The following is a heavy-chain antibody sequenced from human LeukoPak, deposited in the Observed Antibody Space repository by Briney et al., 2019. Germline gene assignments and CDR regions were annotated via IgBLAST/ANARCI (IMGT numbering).Heavy chain of an antibody. D-gene: IGHD3-16*01. CDR3: TREGRGSDAFDY. J-gene: IGHJ4*02. Sequence: GGSLRLSCTTSGFTYGDYAMSWVRQAPGKGLEWVGFIRSKAYGGTTEYAASVKGRFTISRDDSRRIVYLQMNSLKTEDTAVYYCTREGRGSDAFDYWGQGTLVTVSS. CDR1: GFTYGDYA. V-gene: IGHV3-49*04. CDR2: IRSKAYGGTT.